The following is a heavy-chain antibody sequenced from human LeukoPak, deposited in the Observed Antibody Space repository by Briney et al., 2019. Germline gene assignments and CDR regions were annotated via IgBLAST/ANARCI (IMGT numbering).Heavy chain of an antibody. D-gene: IGHD3-3*01. CDR3: VRAHSIHDYHYGIDV. Sequence: PGGSLRLSCAPSGFTFSDFAMHWLRQAPGKGLEYVSTISSNGIGPYYANSVKGRFTISRDNYVNMMYLQMGSLRDDDTAVYYCVRAHSIHDYHYGIDVWGHGTTVTVSS. V-gene: IGHV3-64*01. J-gene: IGHJ6*02. CDR1: GFTFSDFA. CDR2: ISSNGIGP.